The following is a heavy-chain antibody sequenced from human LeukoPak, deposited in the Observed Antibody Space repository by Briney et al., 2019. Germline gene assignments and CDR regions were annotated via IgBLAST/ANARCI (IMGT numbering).Heavy chain of an antibody. D-gene: IGHD2-21*01. CDR3: ARGAITGNYDY. CDR1: GFTFSSYA. J-gene: IGHJ4*02. V-gene: IGHV3-23*01. CDR2: ITSTGAGT. Sequence: PGGSLRLSCTASGFTFSSYALTWVRQAPGKGLEWVSGITSTGAGTHYAASVKGRFTISRDNSENTLYLQMNSLRAEDTALYYCARGAITGNYDYWGQGTLVTVSS.